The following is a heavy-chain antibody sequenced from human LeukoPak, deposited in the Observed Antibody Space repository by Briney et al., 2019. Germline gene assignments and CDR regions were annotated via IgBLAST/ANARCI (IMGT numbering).Heavy chain of an antibody. CDR3: ARRFYGSGSISYGMDV. CDR1: GYTFTSYG. J-gene: IGHJ6*02. CDR2: ISAYNGNT. V-gene: IGHV1-18*01. D-gene: IGHD3-10*01. Sequence: GASVKVSCKASGYTFTSYGISWVRQAPGQGLEWMGWISAYNGNTNYAQKLQGRVTMTTDTSTSTAYMELRSLRSDDTAVYYCARRFYGSGSISYGMDVWGQGTTVAVSS.